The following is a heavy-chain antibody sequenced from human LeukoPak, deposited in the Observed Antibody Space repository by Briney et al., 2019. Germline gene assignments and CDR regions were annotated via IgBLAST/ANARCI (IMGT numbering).Heavy chain of an antibody. CDR2: IRYDGSNK. D-gene: IGHD3-3*01. CDR1: GFIFSSSC. CDR3: AKDDFGVAPFDY. J-gene: IGHJ4*02. Sequence: PGGSLRLSCAASGFIFSSSCGPWGSQAAAQGQGWVAFIRYDGSNKYYADSVKGRFTISRDNSKNTLYLQMNSLRAEDTAVYYCAKDDFGVAPFDYWGQGTLVTVSS. V-gene: IGHV3-30*02.